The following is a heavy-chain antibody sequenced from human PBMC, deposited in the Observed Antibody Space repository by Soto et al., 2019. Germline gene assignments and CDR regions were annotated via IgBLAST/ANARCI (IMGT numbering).Heavy chain of an antibody. CDR3: ARAGDSSSWYGDFDY. Sequence: RSLRLSCAASGFTFSSYGMHWVRQAPGKGLEWVAVIWYDGSNKYYADSVKGRFTISRDNSKNTLYLQMNSLRAEDTAVYYCARAGDSSSWYGDFDYWGQGTLVTVSS. CDR2: IWYDGSNK. V-gene: IGHV3-33*01. J-gene: IGHJ4*02. CDR1: GFTFSSYG. D-gene: IGHD6-13*01.